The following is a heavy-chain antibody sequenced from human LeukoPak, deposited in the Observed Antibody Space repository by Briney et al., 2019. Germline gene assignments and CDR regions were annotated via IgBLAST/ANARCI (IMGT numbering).Heavy chain of an antibody. CDR3: VSWVGYLYYFEY. CDR2: IRYDGSNK. V-gene: IGHV3-30*02. J-gene: IGHJ4*02. CDR1: GFTFSNYD. D-gene: IGHD3-22*01. Sequence: SAESLTLSCAASGFTFSNYDRHWVRQAAGKGLEWVAFIRYDGSNKYNAESVNGRFTISRDNSKHTLYLQMNILRSEDTAVYYCVSWVGYLYYFEYWGQGTLVTVSS.